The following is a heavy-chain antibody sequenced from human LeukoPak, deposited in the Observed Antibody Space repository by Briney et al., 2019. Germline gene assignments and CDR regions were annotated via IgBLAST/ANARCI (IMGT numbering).Heavy chain of an antibody. D-gene: IGHD3-3*01. CDR1: RFTFSNFA. Sequence: GGSLRLSCAASRFTFSNFALIWVRQAPGKGLEWVSIINDGGGNTYYADSVKGRFTISRDNSKNTLYLQMNSLRAEDTAVYYCAKGGYDFWSGYPGPYYFDYWGQGTLVTVSS. V-gene: IGHV3-23*01. CDR2: INDGGGNT. CDR3: AKGGYDFWSGYPGPYYFDY. J-gene: IGHJ4*02.